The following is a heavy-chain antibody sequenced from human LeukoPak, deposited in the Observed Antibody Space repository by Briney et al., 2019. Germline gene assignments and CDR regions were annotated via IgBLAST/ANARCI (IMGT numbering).Heavy chain of an antibody. CDR2: ISTSGVNT. J-gene: IGHJ4*02. CDR3: ATTKQARRYFDY. Sequence: GGSLRLSCAGSGFSFSSNALSWVRQAPGKVLEWVSAISTSGVNTYYEDSVRGRFTISRDNSKNTLYLQMNTLGAEDTAVYYCATTKQARRYFDYWGQGTLVTVSS. V-gene: IGHV3-23*01. CDR1: GFSFSSNA. D-gene: IGHD1-1*01.